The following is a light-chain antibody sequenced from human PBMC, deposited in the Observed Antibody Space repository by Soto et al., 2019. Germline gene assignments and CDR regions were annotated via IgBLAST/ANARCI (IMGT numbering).Light chain of an antibody. V-gene: IGKV3-15*01. J-gene: IGKJ4*01. CDR2: DAS. Sequence: EIVMTQYPATLSVSPGERATLSCRASQTVSSNLAWYQQKPGQAPRLLIYDASTRATGIPVRFRGSGSGTEFTLTISILQSEDSAVYYCHQYNNLLALTFGGGTKVDI. CDR3: HQYNNLLALT. CDR1: QTVSSN.